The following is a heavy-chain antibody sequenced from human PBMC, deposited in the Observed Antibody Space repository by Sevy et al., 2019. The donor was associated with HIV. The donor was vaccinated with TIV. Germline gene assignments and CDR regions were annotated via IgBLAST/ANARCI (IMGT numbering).Heavy chain of an antibody. CDR3: ARAGYLNWFDP. D-gene: IGHD1-1*01. V-gene: IGHV1-18*01. CDR1: GYTFSSYG. CDR2: ISGYNGNT. Sequence: ASVKVSCKASGYTFSSYGISWVRQAPGQGLEWMGGISGYNGNTNFAQKLQGRVTMTTDTSTSTAYMEVRSLRSDDTAVYYCARAGYLNWFDPWGQGTLVTVSS. J-gene: IGHJ5*02.